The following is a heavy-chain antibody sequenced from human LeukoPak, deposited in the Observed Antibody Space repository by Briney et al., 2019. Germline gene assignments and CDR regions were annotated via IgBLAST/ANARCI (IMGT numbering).Heavy chain of an antibody. D-gene: IGHD3-10*01. CDR3: ARCGVVRGVKAYYYYMDV. Sequence: ASVKVSCKASGGTFSSYAISWVRQATGQGLEWMGWMNPNSGNTGYAQKFQGRVTITRNTSISTAYMELSSLRSEDTAVYYCARCGVVRGVKAYYYYMDVWGKGTTVTVSS. J-gene: IGHJ6*03. V-gene: IGHV1-8*03. CDR2: MNPNSGNT. CDR1: GGTFSSYA.